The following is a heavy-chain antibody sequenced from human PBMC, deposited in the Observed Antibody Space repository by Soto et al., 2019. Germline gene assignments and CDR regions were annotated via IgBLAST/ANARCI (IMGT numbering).Heavy chain of an antibody. Sequence: SLRLSCAASGFGFSTHALSWVRQAPGKGLEWLSSITNTGITTHYADSVKGRFTISRENSRNTLHLQMNNLRVVDTAVYYCAKGFDYGDTKHIDHWGQGTLVTVSS. D-gene: IGHD4-17*01. CDR3: AKGFDYGDTKHIDH. CDR2: ITNTGITT. CDR1: GFGFSTHA. V-gene: IGHV3-23*01. J-gene: IGHJ4*02.